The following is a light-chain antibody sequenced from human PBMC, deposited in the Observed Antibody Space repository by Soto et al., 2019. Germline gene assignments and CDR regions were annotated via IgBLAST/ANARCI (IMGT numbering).Light chain of an antibody. Sequence: DIQLTQSPSFLSASVGDRVTITCRASQGIRSYLAWYQQRQGKAPELLIYGDSTLRTGGASRFIGIGSETAFTPTISSLQPEDFASYFCQKLNTFPLFFTFCPGTKVEIK. CDR2: GDS. J-gene: IGKJ3*01. V-gene: IGKV1-9*01. CDR3: QKLNTFPLFFT. CDR1: QGIRSY.